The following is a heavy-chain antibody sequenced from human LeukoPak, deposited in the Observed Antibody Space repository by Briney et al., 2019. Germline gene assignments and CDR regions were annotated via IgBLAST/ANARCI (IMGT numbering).Heavy chain of an antibody. CDR2: IYYSGST. D-gene: IGHD1-26*01. V-gene: IGHV4-59*01. CDR3: ARTRSSGTCDY. Sequence: SETLTLTCTVSDGSIRGKYWSWIRQPPGKGLEWIGYIYYSGSTNSSPSLKSRVTISVDVSKNQFSLKLNSVTAADTAVYYCARTRSSGTCDYWGQGTLVTVSS. J-gene: IGHJ4*02. CDR1: DGSIRGKY.